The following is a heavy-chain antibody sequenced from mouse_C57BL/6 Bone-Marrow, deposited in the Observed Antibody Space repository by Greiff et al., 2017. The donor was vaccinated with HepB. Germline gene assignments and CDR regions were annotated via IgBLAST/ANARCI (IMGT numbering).Heavy chain of an antibody. CDR3: ARHEEGYYYGSSYRYYAMDY. CDR1: GYTFTEYT. J-gene: IGHJ4*01. Sequence: VQLQQSGAELVKPGASVKLSCKASGYTFTEYTIHWVKQRSGQGLEWFGWFYPGSGSIKYNEKFKDKATLTADKSSSTVYMELSRLTSEDSAVYFCARHEEGYYYGSSYRYYAMDYWGQGTSVTVSS. V-gene: IGHV1-62-2*01. CDR2: FYPGSGSI. D-gene: IGHD1-1*01.